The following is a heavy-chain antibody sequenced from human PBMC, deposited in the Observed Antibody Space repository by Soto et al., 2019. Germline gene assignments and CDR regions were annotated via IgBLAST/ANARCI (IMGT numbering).Heavy chain of an antibody. CDR3: ARDRTDPYYDSSGYSDLAY. CDR2: ISAYNGNT. V-gene: IGHV1-18*01. D-gene: IGHD3-22*01. Sequence: GASVKVSCKASGYTFTSYGISWVRQAPGQGLEWMGWISAYNGNTNYAQKLQGRVTMTTDTSTSTAYMELRSLRSDDTAVYYCARDRTDPYYDSSGYSDLAYWGQGTLVTVSS. J-gene: IGHJ4*02. CDR1: GYTFTSYG.